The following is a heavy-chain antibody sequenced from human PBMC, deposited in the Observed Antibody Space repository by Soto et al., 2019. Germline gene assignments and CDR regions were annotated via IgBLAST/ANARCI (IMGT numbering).Heavy chain of an antibody. J-gene: IGHJ5*02. Sequence: EVQLLESGGGLVQPGGSLRLSCAASEFTFSSYAMSWVRQAPGKGLEWVSSISGSGGSTYYADSVKGRFTISRDNSKNMVYLQMNSLRAEDTAVYYCARGKSGSSLSDQNLFDPWGQGTLVTVSS. D-gene: IGHD6-6*01. CDR2: ISGSGGST. CDR3: ARGKSGSSLSDQNLFDP. CDR1: EFTFSSYA. V-gene: IGHV3-23*01.